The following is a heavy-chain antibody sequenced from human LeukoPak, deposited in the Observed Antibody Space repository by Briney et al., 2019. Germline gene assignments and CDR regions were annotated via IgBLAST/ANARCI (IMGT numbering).Heavy chain of an antibody. V-gene: IGHV4-34*01. CDR3: SRHGRFSAHDY. J-gene: IGHJ4*02. CDR2: INHSGST. Sequence: SETLSLTHAVDAPSVCASYWGSVRQPPGKGLEWIGEINHSGSTNYNPSLKSRVTISVDTSKNQFSLKLSSVTLADTAVYYYSRHGRFSAHDYWGQGTLVTVSS. CDR1: APSVCASY. D-gene: IGHD3-3*01.